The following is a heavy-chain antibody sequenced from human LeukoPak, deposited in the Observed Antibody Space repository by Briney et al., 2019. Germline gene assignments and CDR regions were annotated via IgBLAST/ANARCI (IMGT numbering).Heavy chain of an antibody. CDR2: ISSNGGST. D-gene: IGHD3-16*01. CDR3: VKGLPGYGGHLDY. CDR1: GFTFSSYA. V-gene: IGHV3-64D*06. Sequence: GGSLRLSCSASGFTFSSYAMHWVRQAPGKGLEYVSLISSNGGSTYYADSVKGRFTISRDNSKNTLYLEMSSLRVEDTAVYYCVKGLPGYGGHLDYRGQGTLVTVSS. J-gene: IGHJ4*02.